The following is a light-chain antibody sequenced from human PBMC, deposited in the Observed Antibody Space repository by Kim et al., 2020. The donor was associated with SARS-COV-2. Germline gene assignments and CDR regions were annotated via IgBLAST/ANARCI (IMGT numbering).Light chain of an antibody. CDR3: STWDDSLNAVI. CDR2: TNN. Sequence: QSALTQPPSASGTPGQRVSISCSGTTSNIGSNAVSWYQHLPGTAPKLLLYTNNQRPSGVPDRFSGSKSGTSASLAISGLQSEDEADYYCSTWDDSLNAVIFGGGTQLTVL. J-gene: IGLJ2*01. CDR1: TSNIGSNA. V-gene: IGLV1-44*01.